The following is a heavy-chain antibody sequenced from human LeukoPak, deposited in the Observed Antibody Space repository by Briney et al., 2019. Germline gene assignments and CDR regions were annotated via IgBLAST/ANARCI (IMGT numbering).Heavy chain of an antibody. CDR3: VSFYETY. CDR1: GNYW. D-gene: IGHD2/OR15-2a*01. V-gene: IGHV3-74*01. J-gene: IGHJ4*02. CDR2: INSDGSWT. Sequence: GGSLRLSCVASGNYWMHWVRQAPGKGLVWVSHINSDGSWTSYADSVEGRFTISKDNAKNTVYLQMNSLRAEDTAVYYCVSFYETYWGRGTLVTVSS.